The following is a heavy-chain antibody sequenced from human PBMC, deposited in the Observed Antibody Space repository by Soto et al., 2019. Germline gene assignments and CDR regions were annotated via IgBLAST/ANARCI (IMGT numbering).Heavy chain of an antibody. CDR3: ARGRFFGSWSYHIGVFAH. J-gene: IGHJ4*01. V-gene: IGHV3-72*01. Sequence: GGSLRLSCAASGFTFSDHFMDWVRQAPGKGLEWVGRIRNKANTYSTEYAASVKGRFTISRDDSKNALYLQMSSLKTEDTAVYYCARGRFFGSWSYHIGVFAHWGHESLVPGSS. CDR1: GFTFSDHF. CDR2: IRNKANTYST. D-gene: IGHD3-10*01.